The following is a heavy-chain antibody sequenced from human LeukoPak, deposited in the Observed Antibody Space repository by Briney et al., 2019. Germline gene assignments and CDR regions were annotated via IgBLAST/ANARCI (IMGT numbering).Heavy chain of an antibody. V-gene: IGHV3-23*01. CDR1: GFTLTNYA. Sequence: GGSLRLSCAASGFTLTNYAMNWVRQAPGKGLEWVSGISGSGRGTYYADSVKGRFTISRDNSKNTLSLQMKSLRAGDTAVYYCAKGGSYYYDNSGYFDYWGQGTLATVSS. J-gene: IGHJ4*02. CDR2: ISGSGRGT. CDR3: AKGGSYYYDNSGYFDY. D-gene: IGHD3-22*01.